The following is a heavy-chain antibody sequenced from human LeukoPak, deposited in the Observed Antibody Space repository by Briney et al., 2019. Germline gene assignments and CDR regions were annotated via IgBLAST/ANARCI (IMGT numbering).Heavy chain of an antibody. J-gene: IGHJ4*02. CDR1: GYTFTSYD. CDR3: ARWNYYDSGGADY. Sequence: ASVNVSCKASGYTFTSYDINWVRQAPGQGLEWMGWMNPNSGNTVYAQKFQGRVTMTRNTSISTAYMELSSLRSEDTAVYYCARWNYYDSGGADYWGQGTLVTVSS. D-gene: IGHD3-22*01. CDR2: MNPNSGNT. V-gene: IGHV1-8*01.